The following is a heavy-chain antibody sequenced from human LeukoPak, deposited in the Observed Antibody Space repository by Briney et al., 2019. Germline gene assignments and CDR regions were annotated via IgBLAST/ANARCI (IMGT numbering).Heavy chain of an antibody. CDR3: ARDERDDYVWGSYLDY. J-gene: IGHJ4*02. D-gene: IGHD3-16*02. CDR2: ISYDGSNK. CDR1: GFTFSSYA. Sequence: GGSLRLSCAASGFTFSSYAMHWVRQAPGKGLEWVAVISYDGSNKYYADSVKGRFTISRDNSKNTLYLQMNSLRAEDTAVYYCARDERDDYVWGSYLDYWGQGTLVTVSS. V-gene: IGHV3-30*04.